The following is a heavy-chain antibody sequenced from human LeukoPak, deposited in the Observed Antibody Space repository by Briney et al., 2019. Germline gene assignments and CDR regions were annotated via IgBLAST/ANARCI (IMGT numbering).Heavy chain of an antibody. CDR3: ARAWDDSSDYYHY. D-gene: IGHD3-22*01. CDR1: GFTFSDYY. CDR2: ISSSSSTI. J-gene: IGHJ4*02. V-gene: IGHV3-11*04. Sequence: GGSLSLSCAASGFTFSDYYMTWIRQAPGKGLEWVSYISSSSSTIYYVDSVKGRFTISRHNAKNSLYLQMNSLRDEDTAVYYCARAWDDSSDYYHYWGQGTLVTVSS.